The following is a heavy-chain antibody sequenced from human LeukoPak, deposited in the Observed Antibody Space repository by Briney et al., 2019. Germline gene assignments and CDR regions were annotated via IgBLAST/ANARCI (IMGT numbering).Heavy chain of an antibody. V-gene: IGHV3-7*01. CDR2: IKEDGSEK. J-gene: IGHJ6*04. Sequence: GGSLRLSCAASGFTFSTYWMTWVRQAPGKGLEWVANIKEDGSEKKYVDSVKGRFTISRDNAKNTLFLQMNSLRAEDTAVYYCARAQSDGLDVWGKGTTVTVSS. D-gene: IGHD6-19*01. CDR3: ARAQSDGLDV. CDR1: GFTFSTYW.